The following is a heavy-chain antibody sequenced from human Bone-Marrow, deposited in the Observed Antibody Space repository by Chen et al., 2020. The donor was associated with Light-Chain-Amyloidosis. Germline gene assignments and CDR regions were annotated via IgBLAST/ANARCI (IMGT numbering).Heavy chain of an antibody. J-gene: IGHJ3*02. CDR1: GGSISNSDYY. CDR2: IYYTGKT. V-gene: IGHV4-39*01. CDR3: ARANFHWVRGNAFEI. Sequence: HLQLQESGPGLVKPSETLSLTCTVSGGSISNSDYYWGWIRQSPGKGLEWIGNIYYTGKTYYSPSLESRVSIFVDTSKNQFSLDLASVSAADTAVYYCARANFHWVRGNAFEIWGQGTTVNVSS. D-gene: IGHD3-9*01.